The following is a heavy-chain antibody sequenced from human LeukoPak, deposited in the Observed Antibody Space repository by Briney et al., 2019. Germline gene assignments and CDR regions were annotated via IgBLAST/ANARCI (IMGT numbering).Heavy chain of an antibody. Sequence: PSETLSLTCTVSGXSISSYYWSWIRQPPGKGLEWIGYIYYSGSTNYNPSLKSRVTISVDTSKNQFSLKLSSVTAADTAVYYCARGLGFGLLDYFDYWGQGTLVTVSS. J-gene: IGHJ4*02. V-gene: IGHV4-59*01. CDR1: GXSISSYY. CDR3: ARGLGFGLLDYFDY. CDR2: IYYSGST. D-gene: IGHD3-16*01.